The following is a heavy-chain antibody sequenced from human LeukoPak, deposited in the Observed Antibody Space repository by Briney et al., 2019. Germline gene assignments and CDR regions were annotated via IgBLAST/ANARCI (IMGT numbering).Heavy chain of an antibody. J-gene: IGHJ4*02. CDR2: IYPGDSDT. D-gene: IGHD6-13*01. V-gene: IGHV5-51*01. Sequence: GESQKISCKGSGYSFTSYWIGWVRQMPGKGLEWMGIIYPGDSDTRYSPSFQGQVTISADKSISTAYLQWSSLKASDTAMYYCARRSETAAGTWEYYFDYWGQGTLVTVSS. CDR1: GYSFTSYW. CDR3: ARRSETAAGTWEYYFDY.